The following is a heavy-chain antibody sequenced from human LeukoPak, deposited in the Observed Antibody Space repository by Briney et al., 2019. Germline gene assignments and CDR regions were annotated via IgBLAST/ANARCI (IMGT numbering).Heavy chain of an antibody. D-gene: IGHD3-10*01. V-gene: IGHV4-59*01. CDR1: GVSMSPYY. CDR3: ARQLAYYGSGNSYWAYFDL. CDR2: IYNIVRT. Sequence: PSETLSLTCTVSGVSMSPYYWSWVRQTPGKGLQWIGYIYNIVRTDYNPSLKSRVTISGDTSKTQFSLKLSSVTAADTAVYYCARQLAYYGSGNSYWAYFDLWGQGALVTVSS. J-gene: IGHJ4*02.